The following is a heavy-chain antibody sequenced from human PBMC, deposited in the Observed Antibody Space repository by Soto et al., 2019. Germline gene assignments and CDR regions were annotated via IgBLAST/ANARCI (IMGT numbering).Heavy chain of an antibody. J-gene: IGHJ6*02. CDR1: GFTFSSYS. CDR3: ARDSRLLLSYYYYGMDV. V-gene: IGHV3-48*04. D-gene: IGHD2-15*01. Sequence: GGSLRLSCAASGFTFSSYSMNWVRQAPGKGLEWVSYISSSSSTIYYADSVKGRFTISRDNAKNSLYLQINSLRAEDTAVYYCARDSRLLLSYYYYGMDVWGQGTTVTVSS. CDR2: ISSSSSTI.